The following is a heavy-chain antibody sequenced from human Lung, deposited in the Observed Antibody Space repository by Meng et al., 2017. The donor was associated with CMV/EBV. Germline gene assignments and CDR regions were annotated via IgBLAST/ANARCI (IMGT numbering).Heavy chain of an antibody. Sequence: SETLSLXXTVSGGSFSSYYWGWIRQPPGKGLEWIGFIQYSGSTNYNPSLKSRVTISLDTSKNQFPLKLSSVTAADTAVYYCARTRSYYPEYLQHWGQGALVTVSS. V-gene: IGHV4-59*01. J-gene: IGHJ1*01. D-gene: IGHD1-26*01. CDR2: IQYSGST. CDR3: ARTRSYYPEYLQH. CDR1: GGSFSSYY.